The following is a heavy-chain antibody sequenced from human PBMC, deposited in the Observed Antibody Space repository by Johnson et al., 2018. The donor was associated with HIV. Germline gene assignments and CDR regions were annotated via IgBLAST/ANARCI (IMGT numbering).Heavy chain of an antibody. CDR2: IYSGGST. J-gene: IGHJ3*02. CDR1: GFTVSSNY. CDR3: ARAPGYSRACDI. V-gene: IGHV3-66*01. Sequence: MPLVESGGGLVQPGGSLRLSCAASGFTVSSNYMSWVRQAPGKGLEWVSVIYSGGSTYHADSVKGRFSISRDNSKNTLYLEINSLRAEDTAVYYCARAPGYSRACDIWGQGTMVTVSS. D-gene: IGHD5-18*01.